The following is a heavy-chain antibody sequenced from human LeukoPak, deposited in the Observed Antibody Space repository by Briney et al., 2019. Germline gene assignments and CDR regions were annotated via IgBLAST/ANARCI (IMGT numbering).Heavy chain of an antibody. CDR2: ISGSGGST. V-gene: IGHV3-23*01. CDR1: GFTFSSYA. CDR3: AKDSYDFWSGYGPFDY. Sequence: GGSLRLSCAASGFTFSSYAMSWVRQAPGKGLEWVSAISGSGGSTYYADSVKGRFTISRDKSKNTLYLQMNSLRAEDTAVYYCAKDSYDFWSGYGPFDYWGQGTLVTVSS. J-gene: IGHJ4*02. D-gene: IGHD3-3*01.